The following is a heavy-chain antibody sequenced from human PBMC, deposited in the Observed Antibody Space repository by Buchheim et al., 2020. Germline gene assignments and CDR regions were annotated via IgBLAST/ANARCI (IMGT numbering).Heavy chain of an antibody. J-gene: IGHJ4*02. CDR2: IRYDGSNK. CDR1: GFTFSSYG. CDR3: AKDRNYFDY. V-gene: IGHV3-30*02. Sequence: QVQLVESGGGVVQPGRSLRLSCAASGFTFSSYGMHWVRQAPGKGLEWVAFIRYDGSNKYYADSVKGRFTISRHNSKNTLDLQMNSLRAEDTAVYYCAKDRNYFDYWGQGTL.